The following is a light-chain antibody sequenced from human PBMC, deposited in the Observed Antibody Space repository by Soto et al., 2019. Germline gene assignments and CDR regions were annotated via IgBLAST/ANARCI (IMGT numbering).Light chain of an antibody. CDR3: TSCTTSNTWV. Sequence: QSVLTQPPSVSGSPGPSVTISCTGTSNDIGSYNRVSWYQQPPGTAPKLIIYEVSNRPSGVPDRFSGSKSGNTASLTISGLQAEDEADYYCTSCTTSNTWVFGGGTKVTVL. CDR1: SNDIGSYNR. J-gene: IGLJ3*02. CDR2: EVS. V-gene: IGLV2-18*02.